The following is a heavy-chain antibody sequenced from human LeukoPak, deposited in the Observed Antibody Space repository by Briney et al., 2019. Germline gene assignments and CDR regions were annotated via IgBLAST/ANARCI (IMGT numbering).Heavy chain of an antibody. CDR3: ARGKGTTSSTVSLLDY. J-gene: IGHJ4*02. Sequence: ASVKVSCKASGYTFTSYAMHWVRQAPGQRLEWMGWINAGNGNTKYSQEFQGRVTITRDTSASTAYMELSSLRSEDMAVYYCARGKGTTSSTVSLLDYWGQGTLVTVSS. CDR2: INAGNGNT. V-gene: IGHV1-3*03. CDR1: GYTFTSYA. D-gene: IGHD1-1*01.